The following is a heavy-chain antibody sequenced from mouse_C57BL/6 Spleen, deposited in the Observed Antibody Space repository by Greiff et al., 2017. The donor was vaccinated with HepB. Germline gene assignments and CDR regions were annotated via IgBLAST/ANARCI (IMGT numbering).Heavy chain of an antibody. J-gene: IGHJ4*01. Sequence: EVMLVESGEGLVKPGGSLKLSCAASGFTFSSYAMSWVRQTPEKRLEWVAYISSGGDYIYYADTVKGRFTISRDNARNTLYLQMSSLKSEDTAMYYCTRRGKNYYGSSLYYYAMDYWGQGTSVTVSS. CDR3: TRRGKNYYGSSLYYYAMDY. CDR1: GFTFSSYA. CDR2: ISSGGDYI. V-gene: IGHV5-9-1*02. D-gene: IGHD1-1*01.